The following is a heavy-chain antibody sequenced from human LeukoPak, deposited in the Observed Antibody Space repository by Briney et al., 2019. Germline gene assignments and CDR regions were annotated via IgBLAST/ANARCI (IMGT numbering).Heavy chain of an antibody. Sequence: PGGSLRLSCAASGFTFSSYAMSWVRQAPGKGQEWVSAISGSGGSTYYADSVKGRFTISRDNSKNTLYLQMNSLRAEDTAVYYCAKDRDSSGYYLNWFDPWGQGTLVTVSS. CDR2: ISGSGGST. V-gene: IGHV3-23*01. CDR3: AKDRDSSGYYLNWFDP. CDR1: GFTFSSYA. D-gene: IGHD3-22*01. J-gene: IGHJ5*02.